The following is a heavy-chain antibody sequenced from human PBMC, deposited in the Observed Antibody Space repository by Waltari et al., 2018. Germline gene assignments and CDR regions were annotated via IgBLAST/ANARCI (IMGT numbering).Heavy chain of an antibody. V-gene: IGHV3-53*01. CDR2: IYSGGST. Sequence: EVQLVESGGGLIQPGGSLRLSCAASGFPVRSHSMSWVRQAPGKGLEWVSVIYSGGSTYYADSVKGRFTISRDNSKNTLYLQMNSLRAEDTAVYYCATGRRSGSYYCDYWGQGTLVTVSS. CDR3: ATGRRSGSYYCDY. CDR1: GFPVRSHS. J-gene: IGHJ4*02. D-gene: IGHD3-10*01.